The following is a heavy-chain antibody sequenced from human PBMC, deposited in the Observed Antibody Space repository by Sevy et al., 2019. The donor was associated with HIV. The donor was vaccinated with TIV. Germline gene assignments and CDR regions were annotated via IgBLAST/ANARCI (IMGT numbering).Heavy chain of an antibody. J-gene: IGHJ4*02. D-gene: IGHD5-18*01. CDR1: GFTFSGYT. CDR2: ISSTSSYI. CDR3: VRATYISGSDYFDY. V-gene: IGHV3-21*03. Sequence: GRSLRLSCTAAGFTFSGYTMNWVRQAPGKGLEWISSISSTSSYIEYADSVKGRFTISRDNAKNSLYLQMNSLTAEDTAVYFCVRATYISGSDYFDYWGQGTLVTVSS.